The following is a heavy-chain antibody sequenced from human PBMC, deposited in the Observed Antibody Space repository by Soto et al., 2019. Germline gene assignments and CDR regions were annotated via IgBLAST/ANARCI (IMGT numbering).Heavy chain of an antibody. CDR3: AHHPYYGLGSYSFDY. CDR2: IYWDDDK. J-gene: IGHJ4*02. CDR1: GFSLTTSGVG. Sequence: QITFKESGPTLVRPTQTLTLTCTFSGFSLTTSGVGVGCIRQPPGKALEWLAVIYWDDDKRYSSSLKSRLTINNDTSKNQVVLTMTNMDPVDTATYYCAHHPYYGLGSYSFDYWGQGTLVTVSS. V-gene: IGHV2-5*02. D-gene: IGHD3-10*01.